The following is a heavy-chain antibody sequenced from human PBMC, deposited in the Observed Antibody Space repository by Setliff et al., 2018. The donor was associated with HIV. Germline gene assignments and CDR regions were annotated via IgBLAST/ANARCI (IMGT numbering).Heavy chain of an antibody. D-gene: IGHD5-18*01. CDR3: ARQVGSQYSYWAYYFDS. Sequence: SETLSLTCAVFGGSFSDFYWSWIRQPPGKGLEWIGEISYSGSTVYNPSLKSRVTISLDTSTNRFSLKLNSVTAADTAIYYCARQVGSQYSYWAYYFDSWGQGALVTVSS. V-gene: IGHV4-34*01. CDR2: ISYSGST. CDR1: GGSFSDFY. J-gene: IGHJ4*02.